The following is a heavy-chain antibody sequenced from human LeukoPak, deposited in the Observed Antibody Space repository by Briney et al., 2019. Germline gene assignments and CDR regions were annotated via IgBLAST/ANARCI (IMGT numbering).Heavy chain of an antibody. CDR2: INHSGST. CDR1: GGSFSGYY. V-gene: IGHV4-34*01. CDR3: ARYIVVVVAAIPRGVRNWFDP. J-gene: IGHJ5*02. Sequence: PSETLSLTCAVYGGSFSGYYWSWIRQPPGKGLEWIGEINHSGSTNYNPSLKSRVTISVDTSKNQFSLKLSSVTAADTAVYYCARYIVVVVAAIPRGVRNWFDPWGQGTLVTVSS. D-gene: IGHD2-15*01.